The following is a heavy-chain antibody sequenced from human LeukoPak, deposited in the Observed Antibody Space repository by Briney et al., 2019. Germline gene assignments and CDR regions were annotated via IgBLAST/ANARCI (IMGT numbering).Heavy chain of an antibody. V-gene: IGHV4-31*03. J-gene: IGHJ6*02. CDR2: IYYSGNT. Sequence: SETLSLTCTVSGGSISSSSYYWGWIRQPPGKGLEWIGYIYYSGNTYYNPSLKSRVTISVDTSKSQFSLKLSSVTAADTAVYYCATTGVAYGMHVWGQGTTVTVSS. D-gene: IGHD7-27*01. CDR1: GGSISSSSYY. CDR3: ATTGVAYGMHV.